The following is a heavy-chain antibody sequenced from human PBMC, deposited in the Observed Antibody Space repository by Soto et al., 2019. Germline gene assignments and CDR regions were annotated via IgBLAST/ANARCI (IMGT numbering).Heavy chain of an antibody. CDR3: ARRKVTMIVVVTDNWFDP. D-gene: IGHD3-22*01. Sequence: PSETLSLTCAVYGWSFSGYYWSWIRQPPGKGLEWIGEINHSGSTNYNPSLKSRVTISVDTSKNQFSLKLSSVTAADTAVYYCARRKVTMIVVVTDNWFDPWGQGTLVTVSS. CDR2: INHSGST. V-gene: IGHV4-34*01. CDR1: GWSFSGYY. J-gene: IGHJ5*02.